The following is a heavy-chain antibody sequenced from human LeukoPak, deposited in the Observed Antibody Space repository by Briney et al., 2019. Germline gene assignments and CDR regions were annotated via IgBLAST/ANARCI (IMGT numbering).Heavy chain of an antibody. CDR2: ISWGSGYI. V-gene: IGHV3-21*01. CDR3: ASGIYYASVHTWSPV. CDR1: GFTFGTYS. Sequence: GGSLRLSCAASGFTFGTYSMNWVRQTPGKGLEWVSSISWGSGYIDYTDSVKGRFTISRDNAKNSLYLQMSRLRADDTAVYYCASGIYYASVHTWSPVWGQGTLVTVS. D-gene: IGHD3-10*01. J-gene: IGHJ4*02.